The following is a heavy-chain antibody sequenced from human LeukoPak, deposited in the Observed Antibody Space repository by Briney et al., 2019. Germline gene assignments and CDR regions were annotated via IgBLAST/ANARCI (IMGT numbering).Heavy chain of an antibody. V-gene: IGHV3-30*19. Sequence: GGSLRLSCAASGFTFSSYGMHWVRQAPGKGLEWVAVIWYDGSNKYYADSVKGRFTISRDNSKNTLYLQMNSLRAEDTAVYYCARDLKGDILTGYYVGDYWGQGTLVTVSS. CDR1: GFTFSSYG. CDR3: ARDLKGDILTGYYVGDY. J-gene: IGHJ4*02. CDR2: IWYDGSNK. D-gene: IGHD3-9*01.